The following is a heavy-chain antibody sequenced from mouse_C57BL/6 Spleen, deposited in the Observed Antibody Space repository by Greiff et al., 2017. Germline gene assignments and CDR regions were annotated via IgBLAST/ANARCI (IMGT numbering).Heavy chain of an antibody. CDR3: ARDHGYFDY. CDR1: GFTFSDYY. J-gene: IGHJ2*01. Sequence: EVKLMESEGGLVQPGSSMKLSCTASGFTFSDYYMAWVRPVPEKGLEWVANINYDGSSTYYLDSLKSRFIISRNNAKNILYLQMSSLKSEDTATYYCARDHGYFDYWGQGTTLTVSS. CDR2: INYDGSST. D-gene: IGHD1-1*02. V-gene: IGHV5-16*01.